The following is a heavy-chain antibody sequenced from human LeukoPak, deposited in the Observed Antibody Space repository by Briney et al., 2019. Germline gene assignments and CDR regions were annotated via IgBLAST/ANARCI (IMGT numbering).Heavy chain of an antibody. CDR2: INHSGST. D-gene: IGHD2-15*01. J-gene: IGHJ3*02. CDR1: GGSISSYY. Sequence: NPSETLSLTCTVSGGSISSYYWSWIRQPPGKGLEWIGEINHSGSTNYNPSLKSRVTISVDTSKNQFSLKLSSVTAADTAVYYCAITTPDAFDIWGQGTMVTVSS. V-gene: IGHV4-34*01. CDR3: AITTPDAFDI.